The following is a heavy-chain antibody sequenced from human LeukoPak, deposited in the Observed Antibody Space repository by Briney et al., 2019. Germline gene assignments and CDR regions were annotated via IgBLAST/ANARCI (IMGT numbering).Heavy chain of an antibody. J-gene: IGHJ6*03. D-gene: IGHD6-6*01. CDR1: GFTFSSYD. CDR3: ARDRRIAARPSLSYYYYYMDV. V-gene: IGHV3-13*01. Sequence: GGSLRLSCAASGFTFSSYDMHWVRQATGKGLEWVSAIGTAGDTYYPGSVKGRFTISRENAKNSLYLQMNSLRAGDTAVYYCARDRRIAARPSLSYYYYYMDVWGKGTTVTVSS. CDR2: IGTAGDT.